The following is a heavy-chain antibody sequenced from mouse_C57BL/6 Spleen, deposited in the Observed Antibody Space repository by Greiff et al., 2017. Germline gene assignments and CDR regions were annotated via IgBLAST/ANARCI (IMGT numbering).Heavy chain of an antibody. CDR1: GYTFTSYW. CDR2: IDPSDSET. J-gene: IGHJ1*03. D-gene: IGHD1-1*01. CDR3: ARPYYGSSYWYVDV. V-gene: IGHV1-52*01. Sequence: QVQLQQSGAELVRPGSSVKLSCKASGYTFTSYWMHWVKQRPIQGLEWIGNIDPSDSETHYNQKFTDKATLTVDKSSSTAYMQLSSLTSEDSAVYYWARPYYGSSYWYVDVWGTGTTVTVSS.